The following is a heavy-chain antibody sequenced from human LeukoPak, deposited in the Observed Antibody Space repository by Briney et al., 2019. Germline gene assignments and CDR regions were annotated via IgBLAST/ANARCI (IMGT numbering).Heavy chain of an antibody. V-gene: IGHV1-18*01. D-gene: IGHD6-19*01. J-gene: IGHJ4*02. CDR2: INTDNGNT. Sequence: ASVKVSCKASGYTFSNFHINWVRQAPGQGLEWMAWINTDNGNTSYAQKLQGRVTMTTDTSRSTAYMELRGLRSDDTAVYYCARGQLYFDYWGQGTLVTVSS. CDR3: ARGQLYFDY. CDR1: GYTFSNFH.